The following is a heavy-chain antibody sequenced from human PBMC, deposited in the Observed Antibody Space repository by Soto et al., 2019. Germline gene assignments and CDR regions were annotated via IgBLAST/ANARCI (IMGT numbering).Heavy chain of an antibody. CDR3: ARDYSLAALGGWFDP. J-gene: IGHJ5*02. V-gene: IGHV3-48*03. CDR1: GFTFSSYE. CDR2: ISSSGSTI. Sequence: EVQLVESGGGLVQPGGSLRLSCAASGFTFSSYEMNWVRQAPGKGLEWVSYISSSGSTIYYADSVKGRFTISRDNAKNSLYLQMNSLRAEDTAVYYGARDYSLAALGGWFDPWGHGTLVTVSS. D-gene: IGHD6-6*01.